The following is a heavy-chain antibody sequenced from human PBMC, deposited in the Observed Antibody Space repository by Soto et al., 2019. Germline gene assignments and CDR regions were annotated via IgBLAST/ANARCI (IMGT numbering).Heavy chain of an antibody. CDR3: ARHESGTYYDFWSGYYEPQYAFDI. J-gene: IGHJ3*02. V-gene: IGHV4-39*01. CDR2: IYYSGST. CDR1: GGSISSSSYY. D-gene: IGHD3-3*01. Sequence: QLQLQESGPGLVKPSETLSLTCTVSGGSISSSSYYWGWIRQPPGKGLEWIGSIYYSGSTYYNPSLKSRVTISVDTSKNQFSLKLSSVTAADTAVYYCARHESGTYYDFWSGYYEPQYAFDIWGQGTMVTVSS.